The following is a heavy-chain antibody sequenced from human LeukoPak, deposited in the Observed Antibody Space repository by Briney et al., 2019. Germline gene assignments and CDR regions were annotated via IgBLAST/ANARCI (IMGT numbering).Heavy chain of an antibody. D-gene: IGHD5-12*01. J-gene: IGHJ4*02. CDR3: ARVSYSGYDSYYFDY. CDR1: GGSISSYY. V-gene: IGHV4-59*01. Sequence: PSETLSLTCTVSGGSISSYYWSWIRQPPGKGLEWIGYIYYSGSTNYNPSLKSRVTISVDTSKNQFSLKLSSVTAADAAVYYCARVSYSGYDSYYFDYWGQGTLVTVSS. CDR2: IYYSGST.